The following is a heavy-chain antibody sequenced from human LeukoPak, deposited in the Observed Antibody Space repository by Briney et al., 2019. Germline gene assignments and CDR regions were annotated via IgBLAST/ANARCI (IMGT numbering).Heavy chain of an antibody. J-gene: IGHJ4*02. CDR3: ARQGYYGSGSYYSDY. V-gene: IGHV4-39*01. CDR1: GGSISSSSYY. D-gene: IGHD3-10*01. CDR2: IYYSGST. Sequence: PSETLSLTCTVSGGSISSSSYYWGWIRQPPGKGLEWIGSIYYSGSTYYNPSLKSRVTISVDTPKNQFSLKLSSVTAADTAVYYCARQGYYGSGSYYSDYWGQGTLVTVSS.